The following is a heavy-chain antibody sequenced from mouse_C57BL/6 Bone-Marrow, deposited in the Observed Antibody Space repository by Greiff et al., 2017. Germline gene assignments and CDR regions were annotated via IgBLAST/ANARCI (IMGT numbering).Heavy chain of an antibody. Sequence: VQLQQSGAELVRPGASVKLSCTASGFNFKDYYMHWVKQRPEQGLEWIGRIDPEDGDTEYAPKFQGKATMTVDTSSNTAYLQLSSLTSEDTAVSYCTNRFDDWGQGTTLTVSS. CDR2: IDPEDGDT. V-gene: IGHV14-1*01. CDR3: TNRFDD. CDR1: GFNFKDYY. J-gene: IGHJ2*01.